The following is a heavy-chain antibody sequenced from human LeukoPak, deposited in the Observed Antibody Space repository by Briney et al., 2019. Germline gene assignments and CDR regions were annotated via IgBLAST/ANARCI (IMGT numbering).Heavy chain of an antibody. D-gene: IGHD4-17*01. CDR3: ARDRGRYGDYFDY. J-gene: IGHJ4*02. V-gene: IGHV3-11*01. Sequence: GGSLRLSCAASGFTVSSNYMSWIRQAPGKGLEWVSYISSSGSTIYYADSVKGRFTISRDNAKNSLYLQMNSLRAEDTAVYYCARDRGRYGDYFDYWGQGTLVTVSS. CDR2: ISSSGSTI. CDR1: GFTVSSNY.